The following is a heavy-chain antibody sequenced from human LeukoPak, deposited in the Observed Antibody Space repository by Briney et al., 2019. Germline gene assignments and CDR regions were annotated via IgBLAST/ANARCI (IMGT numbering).Heavy chain of an antibody. V-gene: IGHV4-38-2*01. Sequence: PSETLSLTCAVSGSSVNSDQYWGWMRPPPGGGLEWIGSVHKTGSPYYNPSLGSPVSLSIASTKNSFSLRLSSVTAADTAVYYSAMLRLGELSLLGDAYDIWGQGTMVTVSS. CDR1: GSSVNSDQY. J-gene: IGHJ3*02. CDR2: VHKTGSP. D-gene: IGHD3-16*02. CDR3: AMLRLGELSLLGDAYDI.